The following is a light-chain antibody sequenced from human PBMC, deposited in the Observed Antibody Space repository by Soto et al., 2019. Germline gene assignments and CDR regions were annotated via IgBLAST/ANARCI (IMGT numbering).Light chain of an antibody. Sequence: QAVVTQEPSLTVSPGGTVTLTCGSSTGAVTSGHYPYWFQQKPGQAPRTLIYDTNNKHSWTPARFSGSLLGGKAALTLSGAQPEDEAEYYCLLSYSGADAVFGGGTQLTVL. CDR2: DTN. J-gene: IGLJ7*01. V-gene: IGLV7-46*01. CDR3: LLSYSGADAV. CDR1: TGAVTSGHY.